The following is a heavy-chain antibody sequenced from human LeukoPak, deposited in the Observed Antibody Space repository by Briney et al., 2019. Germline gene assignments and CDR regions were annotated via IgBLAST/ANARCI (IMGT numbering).Heavy chain of an antibody. J-gene: IGHJ4*02. Sequence: GGSLRLSCAASGFTFSSYAMSWVRQAPGKGLEWVSAISGSGGSTYYADSVKGRFTISRDNSKNTLYLQMNSLRAEDTAVYYCAKAGGQGYCSSTSCPVSHWGQGMLVTVSS. D-gene: IGHD2-2*01. CDR1: GFTFSSYA. CDR2: ISGSGGST. CDR3: AKAGGQGYCSSTSCPVSH. V-gene: IGHV3-23*01.